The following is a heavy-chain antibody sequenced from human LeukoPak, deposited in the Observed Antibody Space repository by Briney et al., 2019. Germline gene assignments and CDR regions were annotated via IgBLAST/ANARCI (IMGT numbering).Heavy chain of an antibody. CDR2: IYFGGST. CDR1: GGSINNRNYY. J-gene: IGHJ4*02. D-gene: IGHD1-14*01. Sequence: PSETLFLTCSVSGGSINNRNYYWGWVRQPPGKELEWIGHIYFGGSTFYNPSLKSRLTMSIDTSKDQFSLNINSVAAADTAVYYCARLPVYFGKGYFDSWGRGTLVTVSS. CDR3: ARLPVYFGKGYFDS. V-gene: IGHV4-39*01.